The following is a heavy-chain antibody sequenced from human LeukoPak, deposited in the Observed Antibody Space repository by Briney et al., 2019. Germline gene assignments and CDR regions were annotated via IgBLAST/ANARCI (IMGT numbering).Heavy chain of an antibody. J-gene: IGHJ4*02. CDR1: GFTFSSYS. D-gene: IGHD3-22*01. CDR2: ISSSSSYI. V-gene: IGHV3-21*01. CDR3: AKDYYDSSGYCRGGGCYFDY. Sequence: GGSLRLSCAASGFTFSSYSMNWVRQAPGKGLEWVSSISSSSSYIYYADSVKGRFTISRDNAKNSLYLQMNSLRAEDTAVYYCAKDYYDSSGYCRGGGCYFDYWGQGTLVTVSS.